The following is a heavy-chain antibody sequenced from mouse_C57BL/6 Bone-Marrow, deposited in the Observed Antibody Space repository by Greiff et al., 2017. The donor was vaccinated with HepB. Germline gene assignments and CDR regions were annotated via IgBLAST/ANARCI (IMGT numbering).Heavy chain of an antibody. CDR2: IDPSDSYT. J-gene: IGHJ2*01. CDR3: ATPGGNFDY. CDR1: GYTFTSYW. Sequence: VKLQQPGAELVKPGASVKLSCKASGYTFTSYWMQWVKQRPGQGLEWIGEIDPSDSYTNYNQKFKGKATLTVDTSSSTAYMQLSSLTSEDSAVYYCATPGGNFDYWGQGTTLTVSS. V-gene: IGHV1-50*01.